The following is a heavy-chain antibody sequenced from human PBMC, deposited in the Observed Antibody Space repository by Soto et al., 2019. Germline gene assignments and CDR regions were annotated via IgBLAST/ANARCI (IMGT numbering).Heavy chain of an antibody. CDR3: AIEIDGSSWSRAESLQY. V-gene: IGHV1-18*01. J-gene: IGHJ1*01. Sequence: ASVRVSCKASGYIFSNYGISWVRQAPGQGLEWMGWISTYNANTYYAQKFQGRVTMTTDTSPRTAYMELRSLRSDDTAVFYCAIEIDGSSWSRAESLQYWGHGTLV. D-gene: IGHD6-6*01. CDR2: ISTYNANT. CDR1: GYIFSNYG.